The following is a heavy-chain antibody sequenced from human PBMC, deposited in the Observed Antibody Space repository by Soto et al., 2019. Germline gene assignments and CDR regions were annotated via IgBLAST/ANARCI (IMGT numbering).Heavy chain of an antibody. CDR1: GGTFSSYA. V-gene: IGHV1-69*13. Sequence: SVKVSCKASGGTFSSYAISWVRQAPGQGLERMGGIIPIFGTANYAQKIQGRVTITADESTSTAYMELSSLRSEDTAVYYCARGLLDYYGSWKGLHNWFDPWGQGTLVTVSS. CDR2: IIPIFGTA. CDR3: ARGLLDYYGSWKGLHNWFDP. J-gene: IGHJ5*02. D-gene: IGHD3-10*01.